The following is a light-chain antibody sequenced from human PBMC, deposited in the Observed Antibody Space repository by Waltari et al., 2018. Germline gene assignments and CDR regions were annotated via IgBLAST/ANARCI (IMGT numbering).Light chain of an antibody. CDR3: QTGGHGTWV. Sequence: QLVLTQSPSASASLGASVKLTCTLSSGHSSNVIAWLQQQPEKGPRYLMKVNSDDSHSKGDEIPDRFSGSSSGAERYLTISSFQPEDEADYYCQTGGHGTWVFGGGTKLTVL. CDR1: SGHSSNV. V-gene: IGLV4-69*01. J-gene: IGLJ3*02. CDR2: VNSDDSH.